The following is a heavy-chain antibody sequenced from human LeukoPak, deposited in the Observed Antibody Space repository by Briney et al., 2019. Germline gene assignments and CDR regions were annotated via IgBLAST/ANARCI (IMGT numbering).Heavy chain of an antibody. D-gene: IGHD3-16*02. CDR1: GGSISSSSYY. J-gene: IGHJ4*02. V-gene: IGHV4-39*01. CDR3: ARSLSYYFDY. Sequence: PSETPSLTCTVSGGSISSSSYYWGWIRQPPGKGLEWIGSIYYSGSTYYNPSLKSRVTISVDTSKNQFSLKLSSVTAADTAVYYCARSLSYYFDYWGQGTLVTVSS. CDR2: IYYSGST.